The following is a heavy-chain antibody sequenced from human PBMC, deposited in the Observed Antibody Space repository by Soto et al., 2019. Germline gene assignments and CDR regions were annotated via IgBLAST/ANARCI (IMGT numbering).Heavy chain of an antibody. D-gene: IGHD2-2*01. CDR3: ARAPASKV. Sequence: QVQLMQSGAEVQKPGSSVKVSCKLSGGTFASSAISWVRQAPGQGLEWMGGIIPALGPANYAQKFRDRVTISADESTTTVYMEMSNVKSEDTAVFFCARAPASKVWGQGTLVTVSS. V-gene: IGHV1-69*01. CDR2: IIPALGPA. CDR1: GGTFASSA. J-gene: IGHJ4*02.